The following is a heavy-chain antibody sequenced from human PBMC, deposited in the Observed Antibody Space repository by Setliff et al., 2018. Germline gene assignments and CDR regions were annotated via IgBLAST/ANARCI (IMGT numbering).Heavy chain of an antibody. J-gene: IGHJ4*02. D-gene: IGHD3-16*01. Sequence: GESMKISCAASGFTFSSYWMSWVRQAPGKGLEWVANIKQDGSEKYYVDSVKGRFTTSRDNAKNSLYLQMNSLRAEDTAVYYCARDGGEYWGQGTLVTVSS. V-gene: IGHV3-7*01. CDR3: ARDGGEY. CDR2: IKQDGSEK. CDR1: GFTFSSYW.